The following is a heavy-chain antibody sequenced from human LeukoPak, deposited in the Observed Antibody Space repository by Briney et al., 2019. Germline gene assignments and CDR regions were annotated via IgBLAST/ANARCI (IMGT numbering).Heavy chain of an antibody. CDR3: ARSVVAAPADY. D-gene: IGHD2-15*01. CDR2: INHSGST. J-gene: IGHJ4*02. V-gene: IGHV4-34*01. Sequence: SETLSLTCAVYGGSFSGYYWGWIRQPPGKGLEWIGEINHSGSTNYNPSLKSRVTISVDTSKNQFSLKLSSVTAADTAVYYCARSVVAAPADYWGQGTLVTVSS. CDR1: GGSFSGYY.